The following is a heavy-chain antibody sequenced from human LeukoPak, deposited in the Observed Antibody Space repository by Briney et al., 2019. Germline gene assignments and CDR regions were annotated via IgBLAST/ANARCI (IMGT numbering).Heavy chain of an antibody. V-gene: IGHV3-13*01. J-gene: IGHJ5*02. D-gene: IGHD3-10*01. Sequence: GGSLRLSCAASGFTFGSYDMHWVRQATGKGLEWVSAIGTAGDTYYPGSVKGRFTISRDNPRNTLYLQMNSLRAEDTAVYYCARERRYYYGSGSPMGLDPWGQGTLVTVSS. CDR2: IGTAGDT. CDR3: ARERRYYYGSGSPMGLDP. CDR1: GFTFGSYD.